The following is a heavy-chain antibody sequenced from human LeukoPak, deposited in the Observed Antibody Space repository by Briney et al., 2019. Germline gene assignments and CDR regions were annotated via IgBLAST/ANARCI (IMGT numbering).Heavy chain of an antibody. J-gene: IGHJ4*02. D-gene: IGHD6-19*01. CDR2: ISGSGGST. V-gene: IGHV3-23*01. CDR1: GFTFNTYA. Sequence: GGSLRLSCAASGFTFNTYAIHWVRQAPGKGLEWVSAISGSGGSTYYADSVKGRFTISRDNSKNTLYLQMNSLRAEDTAVYYCANSKGKQWLAPFDYWGQGTLVTVSS. CDR3: ANSKGKQWLAPFDY.